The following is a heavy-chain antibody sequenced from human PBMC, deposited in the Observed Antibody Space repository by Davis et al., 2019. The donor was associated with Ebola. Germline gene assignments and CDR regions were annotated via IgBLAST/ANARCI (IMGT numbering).Heavy chain of an antibody. D-gene: IGHD6-13*01. CDR2: IYHSGST. V-gene: IGHV4-4*02. J-gene: IGHJ6*02. CDR3: ARQGAAAGRFGPLMDV. Sequence: MPGGSLRLSCAASGFTFSSYGMSWVRQAPGKGLEWIGEIYHSGSTNYNPSLKSRVTISVDKSKNQFSLKLTSVTAADTAVYYCARQGAAAGRFGPLMDVWGQGTTVTVSS. CDR1: GFTFSSYGM.